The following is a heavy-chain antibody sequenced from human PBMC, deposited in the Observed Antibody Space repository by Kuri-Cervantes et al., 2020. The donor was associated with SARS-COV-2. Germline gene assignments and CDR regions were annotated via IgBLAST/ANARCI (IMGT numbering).Heavy chain of an antibody. V-gene: IGHV4-39*07. J-gene: IGHJ4*02. CDR3: ATESYYVAYDY. D-gene: IGHD1-26*01. CDR1: GGSISSSSYY. Sequence: ESLKISCTVSGGSISSSSYYWGWIRQPPGKGLEWIGSIYYSGSTYYNPSLKSRVTISVDTSKNQFSLKLSSVTAADTAVYYCATESYYVAYDYWGQGTLVTVSS. CDR2: IYYSGST.